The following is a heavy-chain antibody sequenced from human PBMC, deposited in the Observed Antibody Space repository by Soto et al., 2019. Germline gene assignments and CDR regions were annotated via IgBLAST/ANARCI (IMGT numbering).Heavy chain of an antibody. J-gene: IGHJ5*02. CDR1: GGSISSYY. CDR2: IYYSGST. CDR3: ARLIRLGSSQAPGYLYGSGSYRGWFDP. Sequence: PSETLSLTCTVSGGSISSYYWSWIRQPPGKGLEWIGYIYYSGSTNYNPSLKSRVTISVDTSKNQFSLKLSSVTAADTAVYYCARLIRLGSSQAPGYLYGSGSYRGWFDPWGQGTLVTVSS. V-gene: IGHV4-59*08. D-gene: IGHD3-10*01.